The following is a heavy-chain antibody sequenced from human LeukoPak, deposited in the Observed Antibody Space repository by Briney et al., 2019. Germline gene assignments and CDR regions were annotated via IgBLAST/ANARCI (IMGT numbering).Heavy chain of an antibody. CDR3: ARESDSSGYNDY. Sequence: GGSLRLSCAASGFTFSSYSMNWVRQAPGKGLEWVSYISSSSSYIDSAESVKDRFTISRDNAKNSVYLQMNSLRAEETVVYYCARESDSSGYNDYWGQGTLVTVSS. CDR1: GFTFSSYS. CDR2: ISSSSSYI. V-gene: IGHV3-21*01. D-gene: IGHD3-22*01. J-gene: IGHJ4*02.